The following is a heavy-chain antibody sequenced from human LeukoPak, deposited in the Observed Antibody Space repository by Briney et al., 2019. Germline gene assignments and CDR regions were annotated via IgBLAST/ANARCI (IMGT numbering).Heavy chain of an antibody. Sequence: GGSLRLSRAASGFTFSSYSMNWVRQAPGKGLEWVSSISSSSSYIYYADSVKGRFTISRDNSKNTLYLQMNSLRAEDTAVYYCARYRLDYYYYGMDVWGQGTTVTVSS. CDR1: GFTFSSYS. CDR3: ARYRLDYYYYGMDV. CDR2: ISSSSSYI. V-gene: IGHV3-21*01. J-gene: IGHJ6*02. D-gene: IGHD2-21*01.